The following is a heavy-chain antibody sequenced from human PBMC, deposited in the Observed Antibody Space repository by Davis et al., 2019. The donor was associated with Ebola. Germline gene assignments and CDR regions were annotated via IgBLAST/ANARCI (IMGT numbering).Heavy chain of an antibody. CDR3: ARGQQTFRFDP. V-gene: IGHV1-8*02. J-gene: IGHJ5*02. Sequence: ASVKVSCKASGYTFTSYGISWVRQATGQGLEWMGWMNPNSGNTGYAQKFQGRVTMTRNTSISTAYMELSSLRSEDTAVYYCARGQQTFRFDPWGQGTLVTVSS. CDR1: GYTFTSYG. CDR2: MNPNSGNT. D-gene: IGHD6-13*01.